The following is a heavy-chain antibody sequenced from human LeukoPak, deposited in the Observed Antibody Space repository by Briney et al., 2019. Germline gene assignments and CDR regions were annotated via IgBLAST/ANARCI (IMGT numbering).Heavy chain of an antibody. J-gene: IGHJ4*02. CDR3: ARSPRDSSSWPYYFDY. D-gene: IGHD6-13*01. V-gene: IGHV3-66*01. Sequence: PGGSLRLSCAASRFTFSNYWMSWVRQAPGKGLEWVSVIYSGGSRYYADSVKVRFTISRDNSKNTLYLQMNSLRAEDTAVYYCARSPRDSSSWPYYFDYWGQGTLVTVSS. CDR2: IYSGGSR. CDR1: RFTFSNYW.